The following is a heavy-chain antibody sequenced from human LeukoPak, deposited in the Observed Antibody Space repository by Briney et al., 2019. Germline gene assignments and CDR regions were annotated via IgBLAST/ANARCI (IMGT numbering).Heavy chain of an antibody. CDR1: GFTFSSYG. D-gene: IGHD2-2*01. J-gene: IGHJ4*02. CDR2: IRYDGSNK. Sequence: PGGSLRLSCAASGFTFSSYGMHWVRQAPGKGLEWVAFIRYDGSNKYYADSAKGRFTISRDNARNSLYLQVNSLRAEDTAVYYCARGGTSGYSSTRHSWGGNYYFDYWGQGSLVTVSS. CDR3: ARGGTSGYSSTRHSWGGNYYFDY. V-gene: IGHV3-30*02.